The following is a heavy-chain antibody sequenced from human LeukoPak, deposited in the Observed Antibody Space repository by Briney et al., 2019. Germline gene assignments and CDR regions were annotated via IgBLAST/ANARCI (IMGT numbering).Heavy chain of an antibody. CDR3: ARDLILVWTPGDDFDH. J-gene: IGHJ4*02. D-gene: IGHD3-16*01. V-gene: IGHV3-74*01. CDR2: INERATII. Sequence: GSLRLSSAASGFTFSNYWTHWVRQAPGKGLEWVSRINERATIISYADSVKGRFTISRENARNTLYLQMNSLTAEDTAVYYCARDLILVWTPGDDFDHWGQGTLVTVSS. CDR1: GFTFSNYW.